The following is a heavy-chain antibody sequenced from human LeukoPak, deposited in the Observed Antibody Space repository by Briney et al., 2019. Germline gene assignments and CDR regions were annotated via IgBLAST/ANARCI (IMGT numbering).Heavy chain of an antibody. CDR2: INHSGST. V-gene: IGHV4-34*01. CDR3: ARIIVGATSYFDY. D-gene: IGHD1-26*01. J-gene: IGHJ4*02. CDR1: GGSFSGYY. Sequence: SETLSLTCAVYGGSFSGYYWSWIRQPPGKGLEWIGEINHSGSTNYNPSLKSRVTISVDTSKNQFSLKLTSVSAADTAMYYCARIIVGATSYFDYWGQGTLVTVSS.